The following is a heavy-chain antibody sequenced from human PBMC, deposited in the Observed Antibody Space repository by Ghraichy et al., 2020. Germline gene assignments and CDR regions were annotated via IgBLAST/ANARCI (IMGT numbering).Heavy chain of an antibody. D-gene: IGHD3-16*01. J-gene: IGHJ4*02. CDR1: GGSISSGGYY. CDR3: ARVPFIGGFDY. V-gene: IGHV4-31*03. CDR2: IYYSGST. Sequence: LSCTVSGGSISSGGYYWSWIRQHPGKGLEWIGYIYYSGSTYYNPSLKSRVTISVDTSKNQFSLKLSSVTAADTAVYYCARVPFIGGFDYWGQGTLVTVSS.